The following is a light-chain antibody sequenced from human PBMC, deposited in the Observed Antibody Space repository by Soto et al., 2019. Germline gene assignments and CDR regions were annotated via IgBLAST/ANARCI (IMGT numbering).Light chain of an antibody. Sequence: DIVLTQSPGTLSLSPGERAALSCRASQSVSSSYLAWYQQKPGQAPRLLISGASSRATGIPDRFSGSGSGTDFTLTISRLEPEDFAVYYCQQYGSSPRTFGQGTKVDIK. CDR3: QQYGSSPRT. CDR1: QSVSSSY. CDR2: GAS. J-gene: IGKJ1*01. V-gene: IGKV3-20*01.